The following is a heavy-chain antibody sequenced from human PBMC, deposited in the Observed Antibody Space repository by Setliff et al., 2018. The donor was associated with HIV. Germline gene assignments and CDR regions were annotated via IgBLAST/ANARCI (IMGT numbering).Heavy chain of an antibody. CDR1: GFTFSNAW. CDR2: IKSKIDGGTT. J-gene: IGHJ4*02. D-gene: IGHD3-10*01. Sequence: PGGSLRLSCAASGFTFSNAWMSWVRQAPGKGLEWVGRIKSKIDGGTTDYAAPVKGRFTISRDNPKRTLYLQIDSLRTEDTAVYYCAKDPSLFDSGSRYLDDWGQGTLVTVSS. V-gene: IGHV3-15*01. CDR3: AKDPSLFDSGSRYLDD.